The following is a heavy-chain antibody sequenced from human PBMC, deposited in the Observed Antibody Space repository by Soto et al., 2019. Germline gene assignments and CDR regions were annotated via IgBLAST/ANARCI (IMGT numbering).Heavy chain of an antibody. CDR3: ARAGYDILTGYYSNFDY. Sequence: PSETLSLTCTVSGGSVSSGSYYWSWIRQPPGKGLEWIGYIYYSGSTNYNPSLKSRVTISVDTSKNQFSLKLSSVTAADTAVYYCARAGYDILTGYYSNFDYWGQRTLVTSPQ. CDR2: IYYSGST. V-gene: IGHV4-61*01. D-gene: IGHD3-9*01. CDR1: GGSVSSGSYY. J-gene: IGHJ4*02.